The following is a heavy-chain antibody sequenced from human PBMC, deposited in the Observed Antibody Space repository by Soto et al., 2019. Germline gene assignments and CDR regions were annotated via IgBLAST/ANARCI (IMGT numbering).Heavy chain of an antibody. Sequence: GESLKISCKASGYIINNYWICWVLQMPGQGLEWMGIIFPDDSDTRYSPSFQGHVTISVDKSISTAYVQWSSLKASDSAIYYCFRGGVTSRTFDYWGQGTLVTVSS. CDR3: FRGGVTSRTFDY. V-gene: IGHV5-51*01. D-gene: IGHD3-16*01. J-gene: IGHJ4*02. CDR1: GYIINNYW. CDR2: IFPDDSDT.